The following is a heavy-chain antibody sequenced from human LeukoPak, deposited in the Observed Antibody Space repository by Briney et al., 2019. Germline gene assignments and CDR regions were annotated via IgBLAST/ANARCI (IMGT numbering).Heavy chain of an antibody. D-gene: IGHD3-9*01. CDR1: GYTFTIYD. V-gene: IGHV1-8*01. CDR3: VRAAQEGRDSLTGVQTGNWFDP. CDR2: MNPSSGNT. J-gene: IGHJ5*02. Sequence: ASVKVSCKSSGYTFTIYDINWVRQATGQGPEWMGWMNPSSGNTGYAQNFQGRLDLTRNIALTTAYMELSSLTSEDTATYYCVRAAQEGRDSLTGVQTGNWFDPWGQGTLVTVSS.